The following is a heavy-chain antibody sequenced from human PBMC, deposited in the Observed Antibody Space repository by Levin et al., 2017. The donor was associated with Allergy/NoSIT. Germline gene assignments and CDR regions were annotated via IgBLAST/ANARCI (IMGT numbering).Heavy chain of an antibody. CDR3: ARRLSEWEAFDI. CDR2: IYPGDSDT. D-gene: IGHD1-26*01. J-gene: IGHJ3*02. V-gene: IGHV5-51*01. CDR1: GYTFTTYW. Sequence: GESLKISRKGSGYTFTTYWIGWVRRMPGKGLEWMGTIYPGDSDTRYSPSFQGQVTISADKSSSNVYLQWSSLKASDTAVYYCARRLSEWEAFDIWGQGTMVTVSS.